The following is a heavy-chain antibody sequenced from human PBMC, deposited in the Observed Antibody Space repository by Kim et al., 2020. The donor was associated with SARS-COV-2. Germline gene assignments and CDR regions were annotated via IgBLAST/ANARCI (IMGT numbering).Heavy chain of an antibody. V-gene: IGHV3-15*01. D-gene: IGHD3-9*01. CDR3: TTVGYDILTGYFHFDY. J-gene: IGHJ4*02. Sequence: APVKGQFTISRDDSKNTLYLQMNSLKTEDTAVYHCTTVGYDILTGYFHFDYWGQGTLVTVSS.